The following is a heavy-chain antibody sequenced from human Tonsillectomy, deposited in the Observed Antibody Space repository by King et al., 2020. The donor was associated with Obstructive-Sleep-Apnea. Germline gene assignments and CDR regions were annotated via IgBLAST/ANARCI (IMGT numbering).Heavy chain of an antibody. CDR3: ARIHPYGASRRDASPFDS. J-gene: IGHJ4*02. D-gene: IGHD3-10*01. CDR1: GFSLSNARMG. Sequence: VTLKESGPVLVKPTETLTLTCTVSGFSLSNARMGVSWIRQPPGKALEWLAHIFSNDEKSYSTSLESRLTISKDTSKSQVVLTMANMDPLDTATYYCARIHPYGASRRDASPFDSWGQGTLVTVSS. V-gene: IGHV2-26*01. CDR2: IFSNDEK.